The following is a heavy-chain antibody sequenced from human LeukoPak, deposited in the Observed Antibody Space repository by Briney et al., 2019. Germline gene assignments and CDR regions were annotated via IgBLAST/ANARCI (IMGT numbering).Heavy chain of an antibody. CDR3: ARDHERAYYDSSGYYWIY. J-gene: IGHJ4*02. V-gene: IGHV1-69*04. D-gene: IGHD3-22*01. Sequence: SVKVSCKASGGTFSSYAISWVRQAPGQGREWMGRIIPILGIANYAQKFQGRVTITADKSTSTAYMELSSLRSEDTAVYYCARDHERAYYDSSGYYWIYWGQGTLVTVSS. CDR1: GGTFSSYA. CDR2: IIPILGIA.